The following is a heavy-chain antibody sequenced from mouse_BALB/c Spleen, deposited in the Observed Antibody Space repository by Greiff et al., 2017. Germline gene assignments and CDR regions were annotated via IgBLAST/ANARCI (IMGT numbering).Heavy chain of an antibody. V-gene: IGHV1S81*02. Sequence: VQLQQPGAELVKPGASVKLSCKASGYTFTSYWMHWVKQRPGQGLEWIGEINPSNGRTNYNEKFKSKATLTVDKSSSTAYMQLSSLTSEDSAVYYCARRDYGSPWGQGTTLTVSS. CDR3: ARRDYGSP. D-gene: IGHD1-1*01. CDR1: GYTFTSYW. CDR2: INPSNGRT. J-gene: IGHJ2*01.